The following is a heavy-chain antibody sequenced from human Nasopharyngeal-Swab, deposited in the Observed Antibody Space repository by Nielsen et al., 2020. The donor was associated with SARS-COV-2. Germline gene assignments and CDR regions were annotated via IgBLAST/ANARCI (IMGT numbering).Heavy chain of an antibody. CDR3: AREASIAAAGGEYYFDY. Sequence: GGSLRLSCAASGFTFSSYEMNWVRQAPGKGLEGVSYISSSGSTIYYADSVKGRFTISRDNAKNSLYLQMNSLRAEDTAVYYCAREASIAAAGGEYYFDYWGQGTLVTVSP. D-gene: IGHD6-13*01. CDR1: GFTFSSYE. J-gene: IGHJ4*02. CDR2: ISSSGSTI. V-gene: IGHV3-48*03.